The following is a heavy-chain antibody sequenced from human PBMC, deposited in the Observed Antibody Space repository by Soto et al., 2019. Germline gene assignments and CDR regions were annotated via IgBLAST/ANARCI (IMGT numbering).Heavy chain of an antibody. J-gene: IGHJ3*01. CDR3: ARDPLSGWAHDAFDV. Sequence: QVHLVQSGAEMKKPGSSVRVSCEASGGTFSTSGFGWVRQAPGQGLEWMGGIIPIFGASNYAPKFQGRFTLSADESRSTSYLEISSLKSEDTATYYCARDPLSGWAHDAFDVWGPGTLIIVSS. D-gene: IGHD3-22*01. V-gene: IGHV1-69*01. CDR1: GGTFSTSG. CDR2: IIPIFGAS.